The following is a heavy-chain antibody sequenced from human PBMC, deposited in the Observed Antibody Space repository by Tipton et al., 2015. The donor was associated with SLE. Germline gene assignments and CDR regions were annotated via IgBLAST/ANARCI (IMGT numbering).Heavy chain of an antibody. CDR2: VYSSGST. Sequence: TLSLTCTVSGGSLSGYYWRWIRQPAGKGLEWIGRVYSSGSTIYNPSIKSRITLSLDTSKNQFSLRVNSVTAADTAVYYCARGGGSYYDYWGQGMLVTVSS. D-gene: IGHD1-26*01. CDR3: ARGGGSYYDY. J-gene: IGHJ4*02. CDR1: GGSLSGYY. V-gene: IGHV4-4*07.